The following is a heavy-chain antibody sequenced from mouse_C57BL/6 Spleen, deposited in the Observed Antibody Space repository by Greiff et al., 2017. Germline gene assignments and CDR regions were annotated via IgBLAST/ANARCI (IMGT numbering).Heavy chain of an antibody. D-gene: IGHD2-4*01. Sequence: EVQLQESGPELVKPGASVKIPCKASGYTFTDYNMDWVKQSHGKSLEWIGDINPNNGGTIYNQKFKGKATLTVDKSSSTAYMELRSLTSEDTAVYYCARTYDYGYAMDYWGQGTSVTVSS. CDR1: GYTFTDYN. V-gene: IGHV1-18*01. CDR2: INPNNGGT. J-gene: IGHJ4*01. CDR3: ARTYDYGYAMDY.